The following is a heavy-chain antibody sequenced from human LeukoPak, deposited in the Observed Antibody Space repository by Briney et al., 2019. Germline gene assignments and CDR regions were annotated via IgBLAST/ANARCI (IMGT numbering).Heavy chain of an antibody. CDR2: INHSGST. Sequence: PSETLSLTCAVYGGSFSGYYWSWIRQPPGKGLEWIGEINHSGSTNYNPSLKSRVTISVDTSKNQFSLKLSSVTAADTAVYYCAREDYYGSGSYYYRSSVFDYWGQGTLVTVSS. CDR3: AREDYYGSGSYYYRSSVFDY. D-gene: IGHD3-10*01. J-gene: IGHJ4*02. CDR1: GGSFSGYY. V-gene: IGHV4-34*01.